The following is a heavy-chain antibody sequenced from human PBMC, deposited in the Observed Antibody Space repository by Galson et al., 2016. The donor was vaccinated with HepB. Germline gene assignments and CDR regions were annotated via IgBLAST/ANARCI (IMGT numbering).Heavy chain of an antibody. D-gene: IGHD1-26*01. CDR3: ARDPEWDRDWYFDL. CDR2: ISSSGGST. CDR1: GFTFSSYA. Sequence: SLRLSCAASGFTFSSYATGWVRQAPGKGLEWLSIISSSGGSTYWADSVKGRFTISRDNSKNTLYLQMNSLRADDTAVYYCARDPEWDRDWYFDLWGRGTLVTVSS. J-gene: IGHJ2*01. V-gene: IGHV3-23*01.